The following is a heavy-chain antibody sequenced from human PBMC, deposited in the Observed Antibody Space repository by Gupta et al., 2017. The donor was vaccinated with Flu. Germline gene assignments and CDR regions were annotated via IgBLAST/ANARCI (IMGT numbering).Heavy chain of an antibody. CDR2: IDWDDDK. CDR3: ARAKDMDAGGAFDV. J-gene: IGHJ3*01. Sequence: QVTLEESGPAVVKPTQTLTVTCTVSGFSLTTYPTRVSWFRQPPGKALEWLGRIDWDDDKFYNTSLKTRLTISRDTSKNQVVLTMTNMDAVDTASYCCARAKDMDAGGAFDVWGQGTVVSVSS. V-gene: IGHV2-70*04. D-gene: IGHD2-2*03. CDR1: GFSLTTYPTR.